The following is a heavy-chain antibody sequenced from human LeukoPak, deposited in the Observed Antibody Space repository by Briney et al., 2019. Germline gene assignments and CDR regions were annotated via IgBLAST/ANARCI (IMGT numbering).Heavy chain of an antibody. Sequence: GGSLRLSCAASGFTFSDYYMSWIRQAPGKGLEWVSYISSSGSTIYYADSVKGRFTISRDNAKNSLYLQMNSLRAEDTAVYYCPSIKIAAAGTFYYYYYMDVWGKGTTVTVSS. CDR2: ISSSGSTI. CDR1: GFTFSDYY. J-gene: IGHJ6*03. D-gene: IGHD6-13*01. CDR3: PSIKIAAAGTFYYYYYMDV. V-gene: IGHV3-11*01.